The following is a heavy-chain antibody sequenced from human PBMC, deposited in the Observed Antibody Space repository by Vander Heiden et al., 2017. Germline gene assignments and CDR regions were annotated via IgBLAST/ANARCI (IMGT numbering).Heavy chain of an antibody. J-gene: IGHJ4*02. CDR2: INPNSGGT. Sequence: HVQLLPSGAEVTTPGASVKVSCKAPGYTFTGYYIHWVRQALGQGLEWMGWINPNSGGTNYAQKFQGRVTMTRDTSTSTFYMELSRLRSDDTAVYYCARDRGELPDYWGQGTLVTVSS. V-gene: IGHV1-2*02. CDR3: ARDRGELPDY. CDR1: GYTFTGYY. D-gene: IGHD1-26*01.